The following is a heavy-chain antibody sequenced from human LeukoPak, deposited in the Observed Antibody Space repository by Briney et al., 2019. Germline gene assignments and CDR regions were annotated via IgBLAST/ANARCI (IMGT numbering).Heavy chain of an antibody. V-gene: IGHV1-18*01. CDR1: GYTFTSYG. CDR2: ISAYNGNT. J-gene: IGHJ4*02. D-gene: IGHD3-22*01. CDR3: ARDGALYDSSGYYYLPLDY. Sequence: ASVKVSCKASGYTFTSYGISWVRQAPGQGLEWMGWISAYNGNTNYAQKLQGRVTMTTDTSTSTAHMELRSLRSDDAAVYYCARDGALYDSSGYYYLPLDYWGQGTLVTVSS.